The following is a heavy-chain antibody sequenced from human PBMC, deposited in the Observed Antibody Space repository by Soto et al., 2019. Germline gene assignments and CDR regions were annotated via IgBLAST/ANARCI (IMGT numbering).Heavy chain of an antibody. CDR2: IYYSGST. D-gene: IGHD4-17*01. V-gene: IGHV4-30-4*01. J-gene: IGHJ4*02. CDR3: ARAEATVTTFVY. CDR1: GGSISSGDYY. Sequence: QVQLQESGPGLVKPSQTLSLTCTVSGGSISSGDYYWSWIRQPPGKGLEWIGYIYYSGSTYYNPSLKSRXXIXVXXSKNQFSLKLSSVTAADTPVYYCARAEATVTTFVYWGQGTLVTVSS.